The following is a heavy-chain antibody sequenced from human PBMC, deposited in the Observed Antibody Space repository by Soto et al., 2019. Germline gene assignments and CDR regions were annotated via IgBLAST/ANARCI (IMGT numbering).Heavy chain of an antibody. Sequence: ASVKVFCKSSGYTFTIYYMHWVRQAPGQGLEWMGIINPSGGSTSYAQKFEGRVTMTRDTSTSTVYMELSRLRSGDTAVYYWARVGARAFDYWGQGTLVTVSS. J-gene: IGHJ4*02. CDR1: GYTFTIYY. CDR2: INPSGGST. V-gene: IGHV1-46*01. CDR3: ARVGARAFDY. D-gene: IGHD1-26*01.